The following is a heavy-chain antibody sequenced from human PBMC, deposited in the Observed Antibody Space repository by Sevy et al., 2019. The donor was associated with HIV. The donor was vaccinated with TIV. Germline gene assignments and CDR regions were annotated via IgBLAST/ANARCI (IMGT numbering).Heavy chain of an antibody. D-gene: IGHD3-16*02. CDR2: ISSSSSYI. CDR1: GFTFSSYS. Sequence: GGSLRISCAASGFTFSSYSMNWVRQAPGKGLEWVSSISSSSSYIYYADSVKGRFTISRDNAKNSLYLQMNSLRAEDTAVYYCARDRGALFDYWGQGTLVTVSS. CDR3: ARDRGALFDY. J-gene: IGHJ4*02. V-gene: IGHV3-21*01.